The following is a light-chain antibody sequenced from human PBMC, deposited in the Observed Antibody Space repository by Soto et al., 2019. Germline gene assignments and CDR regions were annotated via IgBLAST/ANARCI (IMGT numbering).Light chain of an antibody. CDR2: AAS. J-gene: IGKJ1*01. Sequence: DIQMTQSPSSLSASVGDRVTITCRASQSISTYLNWYQQKPGKAPKLLIYAASSLQSGVQYRFSGSGSGTDFHLPICSLQPEDFASYSRHPRSRTPRTFGQGTKMELK. CDR1: QSISTY. CDR3: HPRSRTPRT. V-gene: IGKV1-39*01.